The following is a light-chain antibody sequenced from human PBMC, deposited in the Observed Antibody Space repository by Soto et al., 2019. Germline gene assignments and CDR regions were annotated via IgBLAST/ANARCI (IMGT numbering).Light chain of an antibody. Sequence: QSALTQPPSASGSPGQSVTISCTGTSSDVGGYNYVSWYQQHPGRAPKLMIYEVSKRPSGVPDRFSGSKSGNTASVTVSGLQTEDEADYYCSSYAGSNNQVFGTGTKLTVL. CDR1: SSDVGGYNY. J-gene: IGLJ1*01. V-gene: IGLV2-8*01. CDR3: SSYAGSNNQV. CDR2: EVS.